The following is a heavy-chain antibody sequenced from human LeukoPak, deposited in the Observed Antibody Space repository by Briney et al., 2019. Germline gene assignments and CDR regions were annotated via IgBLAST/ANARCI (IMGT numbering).Heavy chain of an antibody. CDR1: GGSISQNGYY. Sequence: SETLSLTCTVSGGSISQNGYYWGWIRQPPGKGLEWIGSIYYSGSKSGSTYYSPSLKSRVTISVDTSEEQVSLRLTSVTAADTAVYYCAGGEYYDILTGYSIPFGYWGQGALVTVSS. J-gene: IGHJ4*02. D-gene: IGHD3-9*01. CDR3: AGGEYYDILTGYSIPFGY. CDR2: IYYSGSKSGST. V-gene: IGHV4-39*07.